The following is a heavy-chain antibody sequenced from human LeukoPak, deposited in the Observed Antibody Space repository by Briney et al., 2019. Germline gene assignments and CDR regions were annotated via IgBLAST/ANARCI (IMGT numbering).Heavy chain of an antibody. CDR2: IYCSGTT. D-gene: IGHD6-13*01. V-gene: IGHV4-59*01. J-gene: IGHJ4*02. CDR3: ARGVYIAAAQYAY. Sequence: SETLSLTCTVSGGSISSYYWSWIRQPPGKGLEWIGYIYCSGTTNYNPSLKSRVTISVDTSKNQFSLKLSSVTAADTAVYYCARGVYIAAAQYAYWGQGTLVTVSS. CDR1: GGSISSYY.